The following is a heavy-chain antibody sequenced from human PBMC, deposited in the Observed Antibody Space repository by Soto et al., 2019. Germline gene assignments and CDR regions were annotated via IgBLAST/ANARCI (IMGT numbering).Heavy chain of an antibody. D-gene: IGHD5-12*01. CDR1: GYTFFTYD. J-gene: IGHJ5*02. CDR3: ARHHGPTTSENWFDP. CDR2: ISNYSGDT. Sequence: QVHLVQSGVEVKTPGASVKVSCQASGYTFFTYDISWVRQAPGQGLEWMGWISNYSGDTKYAQKFQGRVTMTTDTSTTTAYLELRGLRSDDTALYYCARHHGPTTSENWFDPWGQGTLVTVSS. V-gene: IGHV1-18*01.